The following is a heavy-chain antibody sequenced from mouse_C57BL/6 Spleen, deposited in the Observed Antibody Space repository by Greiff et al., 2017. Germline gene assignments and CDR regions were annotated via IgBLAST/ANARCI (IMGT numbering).Heavy chain of an antibody. CDR1: GYTFTDYY. CDR3: ARWGYSP. J-gene: IGHJ2*01. D-gene: IGHD2-3*01. Sequence: VQLQQSGPELVKPGASVKISCKASGYTFTDYYMNWVKQSHGKSLEWIGDINPNNGGTSYNQKFKGKATLTVDKSSSTAYMELRSLTSEDSAVYYCARWGYSPWGQGTTLTVSS. V-gene: IGHV1-26*01. CDR2: INPNNGGT.